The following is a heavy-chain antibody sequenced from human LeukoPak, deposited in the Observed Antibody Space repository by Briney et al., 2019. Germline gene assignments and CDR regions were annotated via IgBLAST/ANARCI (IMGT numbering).Heavy chain of an antibody. J-gene: IGHJ4*02. CDR1: GFTFSMYA. CDR3: ARSRDKTSRYYDIMAQVGY. V-gene: IGHV3-30*02. CDR2: IRDDGTNK. Sequence: QPGGSLRLSCAASGFTFSMYAMHWVRQAPGKGLEWVTFIRDDGTNKYYADFVKGRFTISRDNSKNTLYLQMNRLRAEDTAVYYCARSRDKTSRYYDIMAQVGYWGQGTLVTISS. D-gene: IGHD3-9*01.